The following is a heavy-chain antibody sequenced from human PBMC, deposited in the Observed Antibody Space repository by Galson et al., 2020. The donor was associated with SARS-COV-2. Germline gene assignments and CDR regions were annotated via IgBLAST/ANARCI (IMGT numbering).Heavy chain of an antibody. V-gene: IGHV3-7*03. CDR2: INQGGSEK. Sequence: GGSLRLSCEASASTLTDSSMTWVRQAPGKGREGVAKINQGGSEKYYVDSVKGRFTIARDNAKNSLFLQMNNLRVEDTAIYYCVRLFGEDSWGQGTLVTVSS. CDR1: ASTLTDSS. CDR3: VRLFGEDS. J-gene: IGHJ5*01. D-gene: IGHD3-3*01.